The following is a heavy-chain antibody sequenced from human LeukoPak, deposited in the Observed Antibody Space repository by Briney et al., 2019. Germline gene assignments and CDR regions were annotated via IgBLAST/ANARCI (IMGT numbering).Heavy chain of an antibody. J-gene: IGHJ4*02. CDR2: ISGSGGST. D-gene: IGHD3-10*01. Sequence: GGSLRLSCAASGFTFSSYAMSWVRQAPGKGLEWVSAISGSGGSTYYADPVKGRFTISRDNSNNTLYLQMNSLTAEDTAVYYCARGHYGSGRPYDNWGQGTLVTVSS. CDR1: GFTFSSYA. CDR3: ARGHYGSGRPYDN. V-gene: IGHV3-23*01.